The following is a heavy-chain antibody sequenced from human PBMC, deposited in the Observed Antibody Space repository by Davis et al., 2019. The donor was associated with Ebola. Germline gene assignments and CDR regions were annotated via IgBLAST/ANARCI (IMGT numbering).Heavy chain of an antibody. V-gene: IGHV1-18*01. J-gene: IGHJ4*02. CDR1: GGTFSSYA. Sequence: AASVKVSCKASGGTFSSYALSWVRQAPGQGLEWMGWISTYNGNTNYAQKVQGRITMTTDTSTSTAYMELRSLRSDDTAVYYCARLASDTAIDYWGQGTLVTVSS. CDR3: ARLASDTAIDY. D-gene: IGHD5-18*01. CDR2: ISTYNGNT.